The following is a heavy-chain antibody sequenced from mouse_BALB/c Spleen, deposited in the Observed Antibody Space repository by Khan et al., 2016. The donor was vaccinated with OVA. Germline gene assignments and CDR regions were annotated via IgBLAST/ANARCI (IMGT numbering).Heavy chain of an antibody. J-gene: IGHJ2*01. Sequence: EVQLQQSGPELVKPGASVKISCKASGYSFTGYFMNWVMQSHGKSLEWIGRINPHIGETYYNQKFKDKATLTVDESSSKAHMELRSLASEDSSVYYRARIYRSDFDYWGQGTTLTVSS. CDR1: GYSFTGYF. D-gene: IGHD1-1*01. V-gene: IGHV1-20*02. CDR3: ARIYRSDFDY. CDR2: INPHIGET.